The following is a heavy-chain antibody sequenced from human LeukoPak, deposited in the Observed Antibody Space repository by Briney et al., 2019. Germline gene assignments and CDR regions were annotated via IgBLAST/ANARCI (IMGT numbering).Heavy chain of an antibody. D-gene: IGHD1-26*01. J-gene: IGHJ4*02. CDR1: GFTFNGYS. CDR3: AREGSPGTLDY. V-gene: IGHV3-64*01. CDR2: ISGNGDTT. Sequence: GGSLRLSCAASGFTFNGYSMHRVRQAPGREPEYISAISGNGDTTYYANSVKGRFTISRDNSKNTLYLQMGSLRVDDRALYYCAREGSPGTLDYWGQGTLVTVSS.